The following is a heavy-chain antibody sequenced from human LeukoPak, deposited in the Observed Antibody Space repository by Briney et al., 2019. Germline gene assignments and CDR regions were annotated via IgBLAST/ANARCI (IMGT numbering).Heavy chain of an antibody. CDR3: ARGDYEGLYFDY. CDR2: IYYSGST. D-gene: IGHD4-17*01. V-gene: IGHV4-59*12. Sequence: SETLSLTRTVSGGSISSYYWSWIRQPPGKGLEWIGYIYYSGSTNYNPSLKSRVTISVDTSKNQFSLKLSSVTAADTAVYYCARGDYEGLYFDYWGQGTLVTVSS. J-gene: IGHJ4*02. CDR1: GGSISSYY.